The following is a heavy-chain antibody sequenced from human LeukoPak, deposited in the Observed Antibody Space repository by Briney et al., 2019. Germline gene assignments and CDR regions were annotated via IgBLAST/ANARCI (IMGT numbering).Heavy chain of an antibody. V-gene: IGHV3-9*01. D-gene: IGHD3-22*01. J-gene: IGHJ4*02. Sequence: GGSLRLSCAASGFTFDDYAMHWVRQAPGKGLEWVSGISWNSGSIGYADSVRGRFTISRDNAKNSLYLQMNSLRAEDTALYCCAKDSYYDSSGQGYFDYWGQGTLVTVSS. CDR3: AKDSYYDSSGQGYFDY. CDR2: ISWNSGSI. CDR1: GFTFDDYA.